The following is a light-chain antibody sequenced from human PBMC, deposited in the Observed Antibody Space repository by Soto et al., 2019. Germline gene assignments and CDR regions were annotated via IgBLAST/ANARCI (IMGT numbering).Light chain of an antibody. CDR1: QDISNY. CDR3: KNYNSAPT. J-gene: IGKJ5*01. CDR2: AAS. V-gene: IGKV1-27*01. Sequence: DVQMTQSPSSLSASVGDRVTITCRASQDISNYLVWYQQKPGKVPKLLIYAASTLQSGVPSRFSGSGSGTEFTLTISSLQPEDVAPYYCKNYNSAPTFGPGTRLEIK.